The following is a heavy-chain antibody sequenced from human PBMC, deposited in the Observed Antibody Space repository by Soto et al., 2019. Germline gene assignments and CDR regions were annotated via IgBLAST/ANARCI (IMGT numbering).Heavy chain of an antibody. CDR3: AKLQAYSYGPGAYFEY. CDR1: AFTFSSYA. Sequence: XGSLRLSCAASAFTFSSYAMSWVRQAAGKGLEWVSAISGSGGSADYVDSVKGRFTISRDNSKNTLYLQMNSLRAEDTAVYYCAKLQAYSYGPGAYFEYWGQGTLVTVSS. CDR2: ISGSGGSA. J-gene: IGHJ4*02. D-gene: IGHD5-18*01. V-gene: IGHV3-23*01.